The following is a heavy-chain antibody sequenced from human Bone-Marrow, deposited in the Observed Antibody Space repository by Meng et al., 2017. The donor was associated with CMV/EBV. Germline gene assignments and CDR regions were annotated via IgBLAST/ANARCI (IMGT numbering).Heavy chain of an antibody. CDR2: IYSGGTT. CDR1: GFTFSSYW. J-gene: IGHJ3*02. V-gene: IGHV3-53*01. D-gene: IGHD2-2*01. Sequence: GESLKISCAASGFTFSSYWMSWVRQAPGKGLEWVSVIYSGGTTYYADSVKGRFTISRDTSKNTLYLQMNSLRAEDTAVYYCARGVVVPAVAFAFDIWGQGTMVTVSS. CDR3: ARGVVVPAVAFAFDI.